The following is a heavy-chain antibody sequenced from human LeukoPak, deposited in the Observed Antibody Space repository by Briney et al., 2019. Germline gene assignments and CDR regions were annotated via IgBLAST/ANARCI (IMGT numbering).Heavy chain of an antibody. J-gene: IGHJ4*02. V-gene: IGHV1-3*01. Sequence: ASVKVSCKASGYTLTSYAMHWVRQAPGQRLEWMGWINAGNGNTKYSQKFQGRVTITRDTSASTAYMELSSLRSEDTAVYYCARIAAEKSNDRPAMEDYWGQGTLVTVSS. CDR3: ARIAAEKSNDRPAMEDY. CDR2: INAGNGNT. D-gene: IGHD5-18*01. CDR1: GYTLTSYA.